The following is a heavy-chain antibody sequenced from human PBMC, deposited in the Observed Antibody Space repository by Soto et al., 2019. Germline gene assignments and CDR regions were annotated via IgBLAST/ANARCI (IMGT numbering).Heavy chain of an antibody. V-gene: IGHV3-23*01. Sequence: DVQLLESGGGLVQPEGSLTLSCAASGFTFSSYAMGWVRQGPGKGLEWVAVVSIGGSTHHADSVRGRFTISRDNSKNTLSLQMNSLTAEDTAVYFCAKRRGAGGHFDYWGQGALVTVSS. D-gene: IGHD2-15*01. CDR1: GFTFSSYA. CDR2: VSIGGST. CDR3: AKRRGAGGHFDY. J-gene: IGHJ4*02.